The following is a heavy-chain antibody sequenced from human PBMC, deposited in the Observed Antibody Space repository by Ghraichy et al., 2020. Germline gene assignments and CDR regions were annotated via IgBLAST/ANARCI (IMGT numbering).Heavy chain of an antibody. V-gene: IGHV4-34*01. CDR1: GGSFSGYY. D-gene: IGHD6-6*01. CDR3: ARAFYSSSGGIDY. Sequence: SQTLSLTCAVYGGSFSGYYWSWIRQPPGKGLEWIGEINHSGSTNYNPSLKSRVTISVDTSKNQFSLKLSSVTAADTAVYYCARAFYSSSGGIDYWGQGTLVTVSS. J-gene: IGHJ4*02. CDR2: INHSGST.